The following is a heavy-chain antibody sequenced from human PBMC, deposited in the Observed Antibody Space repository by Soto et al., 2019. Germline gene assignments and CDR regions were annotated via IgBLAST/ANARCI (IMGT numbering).Heavy chain of an antibody. CDR1: GFTFSSYA. Sequence: GGSLRLSCAASGFTFSSYAMHWVRQAPGKGLEWVAVISYDGSNKYYADSVKGRFTISRDNSKNTLYLQMNSLRAEDTAVYYCASACGRYSYGCFDYWGQGTLVTVSS. D-gene: IGHD5-18*01. CDR2: ISYDGSNK. CDR3: ASACGRYSYGCFDY. V-gene: IGHV3-30-3*01. J-gene: IGHJ4*02.